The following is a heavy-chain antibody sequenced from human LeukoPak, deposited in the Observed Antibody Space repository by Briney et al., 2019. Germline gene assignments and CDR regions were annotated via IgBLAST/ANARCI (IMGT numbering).Heavy chain of an antibody. D-gene: IGHD2-15*01. V-gene: IGHV4-39*07. Sequence: SETLSLTCTVSGGSISSSSYYWGWIRQPPGKGLEWIGSIYYSGSTYYNPSLKSRVTISVDTSKNQFSLKLSSVTAADTAVYYCARGTRLGGHAFDIWGQGTMVTVSS. CDR3: ARGTRLGGHAFDI. J-gene: IGHJ3*02. CDR1: GGSISSSSYY. CDR2: IYYSGST.